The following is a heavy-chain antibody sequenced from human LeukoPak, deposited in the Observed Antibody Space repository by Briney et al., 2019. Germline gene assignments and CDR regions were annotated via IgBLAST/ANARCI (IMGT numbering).Heavy chain of an antibody. CDR3: AKYTSGTSYRGLDQ. V-gene: IGHV3-23*01. CDR1: GPTVSSYG. J-gene: IGHJ4*02. D-gene: IGHD3-10*01. CDR2: IIGSAVNT. Sequence: GESLRLSCGASGPTVSSYGMSWVRQAPGKGLEWVSTIIGSAVNTYYADSVKGRFTISRDDSKNTVYLQMNSLRAEDTAVYSCAKYTSGTSYRGLDQWGQGTLVTVSS.